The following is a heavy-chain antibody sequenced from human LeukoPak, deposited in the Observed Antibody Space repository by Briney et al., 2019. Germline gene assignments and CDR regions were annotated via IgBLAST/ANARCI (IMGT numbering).Heavy chain of an antibody. Sequence: SETLSLTCTVSGGFISSYYWSWIRQPPGKGLEGIGYIYTSGSTNYNPSLKSRVTISVDTSKNQFSLKLSSVTAADTAVYYCARQYSSSSDFDYWGQGTLVTVSS. V-gene: IGHV4-4*09. D-gene: IGHD6-6*01. CDR2: IYTSGST. CDR1: GGFISSYY. CDR3: ARQYSSSSDFDY. J-gene: IGHJ4*02.